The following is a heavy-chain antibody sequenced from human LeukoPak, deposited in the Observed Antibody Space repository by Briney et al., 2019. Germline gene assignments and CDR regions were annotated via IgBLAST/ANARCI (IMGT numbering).Heavy chain of an antibody. CDR1: GFTFSSYA. CDR2: ISGSGGRT. Sequence: GGSLRLSCAASGFTFSSYAMSWVRQAPGKGLEWVSAISGSGGRTYYADSVKGRFTISRDNSKNTLYLQKNSLRAEETAVYYCAKEIKDIVVVVALNGFDYWGQGTLVTVSS. CDR3: AKEIKDIVVVVALNGFDY. V-gene: IGHV3-23*01. D-gene: IGHD2-15*01. J-gene: IGHJ4*02.